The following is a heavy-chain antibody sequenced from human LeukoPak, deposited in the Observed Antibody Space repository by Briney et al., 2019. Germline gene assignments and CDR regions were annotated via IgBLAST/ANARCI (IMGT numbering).Heavy chain of an antibody. D-gene: IGHD3-22*01. Sequence: TGGSLRLSCAASGFTFSSYSMNWVRQAPGKGLEWVSSISSSSSYIYYADSVKGRFTISRDNAKNSLYLQMNSLRAEDTAVYYCARDYVDYYDSSGYNNWFDPWGQGTLVAVSS. CDR1: GFTFSSYS. J-gene: IGHJ5*02. CDR2: ISSSSSYI. CDR3: ARDYVDYYDSSGYNNWFDP. V-gene: IGHV3-21*01.